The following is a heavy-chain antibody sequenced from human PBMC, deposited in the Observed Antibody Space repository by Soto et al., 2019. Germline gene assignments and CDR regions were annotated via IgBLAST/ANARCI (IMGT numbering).Heavy chain of an antibody. CDR2: ISGSGGST. CDR1: GFTFSSYA. J-gene: IGHJ4*02. V-gene: IGHV3-23*01. D-gene: IGHD3-10*01. CDR3: ATYTHYYGSGREAGY. Sequence: PGGSLRLSCAASGFTFSSYAMSWVRQAPGKGLEWVSAISGSGGSTYYADSVKGRFTISRDNSKNTLYLQMNSLRAEDTAVYYCATYTHYYGSGREAGYWGQGTLVTVSS.